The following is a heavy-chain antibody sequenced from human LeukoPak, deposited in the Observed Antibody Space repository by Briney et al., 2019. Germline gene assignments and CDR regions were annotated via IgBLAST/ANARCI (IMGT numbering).Heavy chain of an antibody. Sequence: SETLSLTCAVYGGSFSGYYWSWIRQPPGKGLEWIGEINHSGSTNYNPSLKSRVTISVNTSKNQFSLKLSSVTAADTAVYYCARGYYYGSGSYYNVYYYYYGMDVWGQGTTVTVSS. D-gene: IGHD3-10*01. J-gene: IGHJ6*02. CDR3: ARGYYYGSGSYYNVYYYYYGMDV. V-gene: IGHV4-34*01. CDR1: GGSFSGYY. CDR2: INHSGST.